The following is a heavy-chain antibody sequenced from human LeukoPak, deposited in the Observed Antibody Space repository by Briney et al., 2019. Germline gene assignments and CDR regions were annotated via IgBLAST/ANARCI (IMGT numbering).Heavy chain of an antibody. D-gene: IGHD2-2*01. CDR1: EFTFSSYA. J-gene: IGHJ3*02. Sequence: GGSLRLSCAASEFTFSSYAMSWVRQAPGKGLEWVSTISNNDGTTYYADSVKGRFTISRDNSKNTLYLQMNSMRAENTAVYYCAKDILVRPAAPGAFDIWGQGTMVTVSS. V-gene: IGHV3-23*01. CDR2: ISNNDGTT. CDR3: AKDILVRPAAPGAFDI.